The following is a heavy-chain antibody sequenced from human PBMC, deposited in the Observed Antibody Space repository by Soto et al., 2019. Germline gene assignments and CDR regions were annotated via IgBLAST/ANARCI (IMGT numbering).Heavy chain of an antibody. D-gene: IGHD3-3*01. CDR2: IIPIFGTA. V-gene: IGHV1-69*13. CDR3: ARVAIFGVVAVYYYGMGV. CDR1: GGTFSSYA. Sequence: SVKVSCKASGGTFSSYAISWVRQAPGQGLEWMGGIIPIFGTANYAQKFQGRVTITADESTSTAYMELSSLRSEDTAVYYCARVAIFGVVAVYYYGMGVWGQGTTVTVSS. J-gene: IGHJ6*02.